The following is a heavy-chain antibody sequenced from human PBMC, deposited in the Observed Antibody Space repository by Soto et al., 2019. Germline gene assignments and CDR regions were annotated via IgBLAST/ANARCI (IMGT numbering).Heavy chain of an antibody. V-gene: IGHV1-69*12. CDR2: IIPIFGTA. CDR1: GGTFSSYA. CDR3: AREVRSIGSSWFDY. J-gene: IGHJ4*02. Sequence: QVQLVQSGAEVKKPGSSVKVSCKASGGTFSSYAISWVRQAPGQGLEWMGGIIPIFGTANYAQKFQGRVKITAADSTSTAYMELSSLRSEDTAVYYCAREVRSIGSSWFDYWGQGTLVTVSS. D-gene: IGHD6-13*01.